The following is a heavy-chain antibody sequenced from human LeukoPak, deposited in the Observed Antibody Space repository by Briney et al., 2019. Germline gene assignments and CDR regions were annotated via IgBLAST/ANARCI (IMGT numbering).Heavy chain of an antibody. CDR3: ARGRYCSSTSCRGPIDY. V-gene: IGHV4-34*01. D-gene: IGHD2-2*01. Sequence: SETLSLTCAVYGGSFSGYYWSWIRQPPGKGLEWIGEINHSGSTNYNPSLKSRVTISVDTSKNQSSLKLSSVTAADTAVYYCARGRYCSSTSCRGPIDYWGQGTLVTVSS. J-gene: IGHJ4*02. CDR2: INHSGST. CDR1: GGSFSGYY.